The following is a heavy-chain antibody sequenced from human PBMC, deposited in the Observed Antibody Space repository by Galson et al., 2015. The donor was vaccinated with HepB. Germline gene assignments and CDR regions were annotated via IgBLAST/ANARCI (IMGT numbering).Heavy chain of an antibody. J-gene: IGHJ4*02. D-gene: IGHD2-15*01. V-gene: IGHV3-74*01. CDR1: GFTFSSYW. CDR3: ARDKGGVGDY. CDR2: INGDGRGT. Sequence: SLRLSCAASGFTFSSYWMHWVRQAPGKGLVWVSHINGDGRGTSYADSVKGRFTISRDNAKNTLYLQMNSLRAEDTALYYCARDKGGVGDYWGQGILVTVSS.